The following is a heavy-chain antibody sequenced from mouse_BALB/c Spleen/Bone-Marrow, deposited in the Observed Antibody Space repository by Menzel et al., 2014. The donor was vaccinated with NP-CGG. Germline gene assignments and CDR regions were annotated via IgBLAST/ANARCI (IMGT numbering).Heavy chain of an antibody. Sequence: LVESGPELVKPGASVKMSCKASGYTFTSYLIHWVKQKPGQGLEWIGYVNPYIDVSKYNGNFKGKATLTSDKSSSTAYMDLSSLTSEGSAVYYCVMYYRYDGSFYYAMDSWGQGTSVTVSS. V-gene: IGHV1-14*01. CDR1: GYTFTSYL. CDR3: VMYYRYDGSFYYAMDS. CDR2: VNPYIDVS. D-gene: IGHD2-14*01. J-gene: IGHJ4*01.